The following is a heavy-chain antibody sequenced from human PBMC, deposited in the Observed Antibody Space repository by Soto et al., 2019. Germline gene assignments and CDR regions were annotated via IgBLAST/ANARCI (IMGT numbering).Heavy chain of an antibody. CDR2: ISAYNGNT. CDR1: GYTFTSDG. CDR3: ASDRPLDCNDVTPFDY. Sequence: QVQLVQSGAEVKKPGASVKVSCKASGYTFTSDGISWVRQATGQGRDWMGLISAYNGNTNYAKKLQGRVTMPTDQSTRTGSMELRSLRSDDTAVHYCASDRPLDCNDVTPFDYWGQGTLVTVSS. V-gene: IGHV1-18*01. J-gene: IGHJ4*02. D-gene: IGHD1-1*01.